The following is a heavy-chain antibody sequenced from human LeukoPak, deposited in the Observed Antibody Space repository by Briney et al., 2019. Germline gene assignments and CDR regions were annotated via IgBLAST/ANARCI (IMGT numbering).Heavy chain of an antibody. CDR2: MRFDGKTK. V-gene: IGHV3-33*06. CDR1: GFLVNDYG. CDR3: AKGSSGSYYYFDY. Sequence: PGGSLRLSCAASGFLVNDYGMHWVRQAPGKGPEWVAAMRFDGKTKYYADSVKGRFTISRDNSKNTLYLQMNSLRAEDTAVYYCAKGSSGSYYYFDYWGQGTLVTVSS. J-gene: IGHJ4*02. D-gene: IGHD1-26*01.